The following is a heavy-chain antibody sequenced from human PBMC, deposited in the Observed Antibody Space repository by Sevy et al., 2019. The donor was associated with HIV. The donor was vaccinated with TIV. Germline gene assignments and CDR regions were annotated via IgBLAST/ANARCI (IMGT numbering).Heavy chain of an antibody. J-gene: IGHJ4*02. Sequence: SETLSLTCTVSGGSVSSGSYYWSWIRQPPGKGLEWIGYIYYSGSTNYTPALKSRVTISVDTSKNQFSLKLSSVTAADTAVYYCASVDTAMATTDYWGQGTLVTVSS. CDR1: GGSVSSGSYY. CDR3: ASVDTAMATTDY. V-gene: IGHV4-61*01. CDR2: IYYSGST. D-gene: IGHD5-18*01.